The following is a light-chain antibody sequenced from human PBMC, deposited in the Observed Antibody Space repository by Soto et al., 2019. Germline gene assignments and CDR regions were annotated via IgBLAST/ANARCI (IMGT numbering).Light chain of an antibody. CDR1: QGISSY. V-gene: IGKV1-8*01. Sequence: AIRMTQSPSSLSASTGDRVTITCRASQGISSYLAWYQQKPGKAPKLLIYAASTLQSGVPSRFSGSGSGTDFTLIISCLQSEDFATYYCQQYYSYPITFGQGTRLEIK. J-gene: IGKJ5*01. CDR2: AAS. CDR3: QQYYSYPIT.